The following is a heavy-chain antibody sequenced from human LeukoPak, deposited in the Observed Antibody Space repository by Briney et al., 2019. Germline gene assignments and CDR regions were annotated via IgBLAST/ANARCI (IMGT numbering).Heavy chain of an antibody. CDR1: GFTFSVYG. V-gene: IGHV3-48*01. CDR2: ISSSTSTI. J-gene: IGHJ4*02. D-gene: IGHD2-2*01. Sequence: GGSLRLSCAASGFTFSVYGMNWVRQAPGKGLEWIAYISSSTSTINYADSVKGRFTISRDNANDSLFLQMNSLRVEDTAVYYCARVSDALDYWGQGTLVTVSS. CDR3: ARVSDALDY.